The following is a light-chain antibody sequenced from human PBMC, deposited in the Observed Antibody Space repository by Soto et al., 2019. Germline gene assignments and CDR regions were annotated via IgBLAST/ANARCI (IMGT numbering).Light chain of an antibody. Sequence: DIVLTQSPGTLSLSPGDRATLSCRASQSVRNSYLTWYQQKPGQAPRLLIYGASSRATGIPDRFSGSGSGTDFTLTISRLEPEDFAVYYCQQYGTSPLTFGGGTKVEIK. CDR2: GAS. CDR1: QSVRNSY. CDR3: QQYGTSPLT. V-gene: IGKV3-20*01. J-gene: IGKJ4*01.